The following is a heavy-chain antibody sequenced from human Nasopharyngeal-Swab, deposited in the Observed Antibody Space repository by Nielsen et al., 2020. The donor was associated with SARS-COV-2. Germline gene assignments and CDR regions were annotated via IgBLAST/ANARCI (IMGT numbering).Heavy chain of an antibody. D-gene: IGHD2-15*01. CDR3: ARGALLRRNYWYFDL. J-gene: IGHJ2*01. CDR1: GGSISSSSYY. Sequence: SETLSLTCTVSGGSISSSSYYWGWIRQPPGKGLEWIGYIYYSGSTNYNPSLKSRVTISVDTSKNQFSLKLSSVTAADTAVYYCARGALLRRNYWYFDLWGRGTLVTVSS. V-gene: IGHV4-61*05. CDR2: IYYSGST.